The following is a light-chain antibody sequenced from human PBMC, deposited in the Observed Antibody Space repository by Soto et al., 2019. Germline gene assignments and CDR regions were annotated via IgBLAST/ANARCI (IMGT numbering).Light chain of an antibody. CDR1: QGISNY. CDR2: AAS. V-gene: IGKV1-27*01. Sequence: DIQMTQSPSSLSASVGDRVTITCRASQGISNYLAWYQQKPGKVPKLLIYAASTLQSGVPSRFSGSGSGTDFTLTISSLQPEDVATYYCQKYNSAPFFGPGTKVDNK. CDR3: QKYNSAPF. J-gene: IGKJ3*01.